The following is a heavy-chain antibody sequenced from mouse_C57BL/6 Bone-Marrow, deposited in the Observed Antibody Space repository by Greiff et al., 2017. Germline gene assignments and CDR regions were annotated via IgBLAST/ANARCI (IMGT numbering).Heavy chain of an antibody. CDR2: ILPGSGST. CDR3: ARYAGYGAAYYGSSWYFDV. J-gene: IGHJ1*03. V-gene: IGHV1-9*01. D-gene: IGHD1-1*01. CDR1: GYTFTGYW. Sequence: QVQLQQPGAELMKPGASVKLSCKATGYTFTGYWIEWVKQRPGHGLEWIGEILPGSGSTNYNEKFKGKATFTADTSSNTAYMQLSSLTTEDSAIXYCARYAGYGAAYYGSSWYFDVWGTGTTVTVSS.